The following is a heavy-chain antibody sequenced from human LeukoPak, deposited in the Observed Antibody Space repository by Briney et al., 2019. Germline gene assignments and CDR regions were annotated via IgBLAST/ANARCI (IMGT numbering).Heavy chain of an antibody. J-gene: IGHJ4*02. V-gene: IGHV3-30*02. D-gene: IGHD6-13*01. CDR3: AKDIAAAGGPCAY. CDR2: IRSDGSDK. CDR1: GFTFSGYD. Sequence: GGSLRLSCAASGFTFSGYDMHWVTQAPGKGLECVALIRSDGSDKYYADSVKGRFTISRDNSKNTVFLQMNSLRAEDTAVYYCAKDIAAAGGPCAYWGRGTLVTVSS.